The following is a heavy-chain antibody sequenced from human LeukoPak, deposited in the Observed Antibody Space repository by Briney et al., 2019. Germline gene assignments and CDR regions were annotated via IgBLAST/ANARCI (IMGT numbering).Heavy chain of an antibody. V-gene: IGHV1-69*06. J-gene: IGHJ5*02. D-gene: IGHD3-10*01. CDR2: IIPIFGTA. CDR3: ARDRSDNFGELLQEWYWFDP. CDR1: GGTFSSYA. Sequence: SVKVSCKASGGTFSSYAISWVRQAPGQGLEWMGGIIPIFGTANYAQKFQGRVTITADKSTSTAYMELSSLRSEDTAVYYCARDRSDNFGELLQEWYWFDPWGQGTLVTVSS.